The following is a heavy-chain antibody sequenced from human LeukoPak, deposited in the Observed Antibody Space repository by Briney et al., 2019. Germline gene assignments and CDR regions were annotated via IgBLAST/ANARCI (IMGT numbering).Heavy chain of an antibody. J-gene: IGHJ4*02. V-gene: IGHV3-23*01. CDR1: GFTFSNYA. Sequence: GGSLRLSCAASGFTFSNYAMGWVRQAPGKGLEWVSTIRDSGAYGFYADSVKGRFTISRDNSNNLVYLQMNNLRAEDTAEYYCAKRARDYSARATDLDYWGQGTQVTVSS. CDR2: IRDSGAYG. CDR3: AKRARDYSARATDLDY. D-gene: IGHD3-16*01.